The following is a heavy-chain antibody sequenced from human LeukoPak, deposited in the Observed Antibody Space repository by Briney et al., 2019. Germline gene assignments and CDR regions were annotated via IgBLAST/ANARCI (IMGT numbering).Heavy chain of an antibody. Sequence: GGSLRLSCAASGFSLSSYSMNWVRQAPGKGLEWVSSISSSTYKYYADSVKGRFTISRDNAKNALYLQMNTLRAEDTAVYYCARDFTVETTAYFHNWGQGTLVTVSS. J-gene: IGHJ1*01. CDR2: ISSSTYK. CDR1: GFSLSSYS. V-gene: IGHV3-21*01. D-gene: IGHD4-17*01. CDR3: ARDFTVETTAYFHN.